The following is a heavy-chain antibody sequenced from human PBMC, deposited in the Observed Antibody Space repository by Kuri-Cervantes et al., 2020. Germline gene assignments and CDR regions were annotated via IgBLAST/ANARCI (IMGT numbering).Heavy chain of an antibody. CDR3: ARVRNYYDSSGQLNWFDP. V-gene: IGHV4-61*02. Sequence: LRLSCTVSGGSISSGSYYWSWIRQPAGKGLEWIGRIYTSGSTNYNPSLKSRVTISVDTSKNQFSLQLSSVTAADTAVYYCARVRNYYDSSGQLNWFDPWGQGTLVTVSS. CDR1: GGSISSGSYY. D-gene: IGHD3-22*01. CDR2: IYTSGST. J-gene: IGHJ5*02.